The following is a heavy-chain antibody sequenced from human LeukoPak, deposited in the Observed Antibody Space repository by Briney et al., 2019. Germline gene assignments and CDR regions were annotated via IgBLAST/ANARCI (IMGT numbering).Heavy chain of an antibody. J-gene: IGHJ4*02. CDR1: GFSFSSYS. CDR2: ISTTSGNI. V-gene: IGHV3-21*01. CDR3: ARRAPSHDFDD. Sequence: GGSLRLSCAASGFSFSSYSMNWVRQAPGKGLEWVAAISTTSGNIYYADSVKGRFTISRDNAKNSLYLQMNSLRVEDTALYYCARRAPSHDFDDWGQGTLVTVSS.